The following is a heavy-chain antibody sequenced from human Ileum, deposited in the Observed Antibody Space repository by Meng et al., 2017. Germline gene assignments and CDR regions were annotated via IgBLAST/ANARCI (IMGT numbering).Heavy chain of an antibody. J-gene: IGHJ4*02. Sequence: GGSLRLSCKGSGDRFTTYWIGWARQMPGKGLEWMGIIFPDDSDTQYSPTFQGQVTISADKSTNTAYLQWSSLKASDTAMYFCGGRARDTRYYGDFDWGQGTRVTVSS. D-gene: IGHD2-21*01. V-gene: IGHV5-51*01. CDR1: GDRFTTYW. CDR3: GGRARDTRYYGDFD. CDR2: IFPDDSDT.